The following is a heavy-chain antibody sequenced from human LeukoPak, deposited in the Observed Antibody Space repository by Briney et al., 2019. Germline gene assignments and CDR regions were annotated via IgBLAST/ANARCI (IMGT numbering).Heavy chain of an antibody. CDR2: FDPEDGET. CDR1: GYTLTELS. V-gene: IGHV1-24*01. J-gene: IGHJ4*02. CDR3: LAGATLTFDY. Sequence: ASVKVSCKVSGYTLTELSMHWVRQAPGKGLEWMGGFDPEDGETIYAQKFQGRVTMTEDTSTDTAYMELSSLRSEDTDVYYCLAGATLTFDYWGQGTLVTVSS. D-gene: IGHD1-26*01.